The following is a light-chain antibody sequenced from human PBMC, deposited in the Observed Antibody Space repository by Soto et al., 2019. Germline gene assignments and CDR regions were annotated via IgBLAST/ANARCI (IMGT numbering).Light chain of an antibody. J-gene: IGLJ3*02. CDR2: DVS. CDR1: SSDVGGYNY. CDR3: SSYTSSSWV. V-gene: IGLV2-14*01. Sequence: QSVLTQPASVSGSPGQSITISCTGTSSDVGGYNYVSWYQQHPGKAPKLMIYDVSNRPSGVSNRFSGSKSGNTASLTISGLQAEDEADYYCSSYTSSSWVFGGGPKLTVL.